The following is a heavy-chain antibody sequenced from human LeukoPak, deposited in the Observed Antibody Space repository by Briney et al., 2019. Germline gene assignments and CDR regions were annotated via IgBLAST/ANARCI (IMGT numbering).Heavy chain of an antibody. D-gene: IGHD6-13*01. V-gene: IGHV1-69*13. CDR3: AIRYIAAAGTENYGMDV. Sequence: ASVKVSCKASGGTFSSYAISWVRQAPGQGLEWMGGIIPIFGTANYAQKFQGRVTITADESTSTAYMELSSLRSEDTAVYYCAIRYIAAAGTENYGMDVWGQGTMVTVSS. CDR2: IIPIFGTA. CDR1: GGTFSSYA. J-gene: IGHJ6*02.